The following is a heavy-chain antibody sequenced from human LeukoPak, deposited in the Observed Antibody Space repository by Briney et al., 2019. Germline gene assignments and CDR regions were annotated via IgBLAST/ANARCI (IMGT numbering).Heavy chain of an antibody. Sequence: LSLTCAVSGGSISSSNWWSWVRQPPGKGLEWVSSISSGSSYIYYADSVKGRFTISRDNAKNSLYLQMNSLRDEDTALYYCARETTVIKKIDYWGQGTLVTVSS. V-gene: IGHV3-21*01. J-gene: IGHJ4*02. CDR2: ISSGSSYI. D-gene: IGHD4-17*01. CDR1: GGSISSSN. CDR3: ARETTVIKKIDY.